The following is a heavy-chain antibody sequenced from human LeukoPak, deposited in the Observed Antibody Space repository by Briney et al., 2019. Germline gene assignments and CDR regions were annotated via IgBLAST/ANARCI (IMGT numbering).Heavy chain of an antibody. V-gene: IGHV5-51*01. J-gene: IGHJ4*02. Sequence: PGESLKISCKGSGYSFTSYWIGWVRQMPGKGLEWMGIIYPGDSDTTYNPSFQGQVTFSADKSISTAYLQWSSLKASDTAMYYCARKVAAPNLYYFDSWGQGTLVTVSS. CDR3: ARKVAAPNLYYFDS. CDR1: GYSFTSYW. D-gene: IGHD1-26*01. CDR2: IYPGDSDT.